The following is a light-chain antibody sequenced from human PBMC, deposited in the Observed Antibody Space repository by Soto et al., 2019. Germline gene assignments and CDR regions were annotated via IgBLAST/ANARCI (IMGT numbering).Light chain of an antibody. CDR2: EDN. CDR3: QSYDSSIVV. J-gene: IGLJ2*01. Sequence: NFMLTQPHSVSESPGKTVTISCTRSSGSIASNYVQWYQQRPGSAPTTVIYEDNQRPSGVPDRFSGSIDSSSNSASLTISGLKTEDEADYYCQSYDSSIVVFGRGTKLTVL. V-gene: IGLV6-57*04. CDR1: SGSIASNY.